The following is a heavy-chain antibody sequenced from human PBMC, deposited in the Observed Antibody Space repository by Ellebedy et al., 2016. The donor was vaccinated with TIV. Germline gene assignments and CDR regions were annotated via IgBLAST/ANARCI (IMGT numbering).Heavy chain of an antibody. CDR1: GFTVSSNY. J-gene: IGHJ4*02. D-gene: IGHD2-2*01. CDR3: TRRSTKYFDY. V-gene: IGHV3-66*01. CDR2: IYSGGST. Sequence: GGSLRLSCAASGFTVSSNYMSWVRQAPGKGLEWVSVIYSGGSTYYADSVKGRFTISRDNSKNTLYLQMNSLRAEDTAVYYCTRRSTKYFDYWGQGTLVTVSS.